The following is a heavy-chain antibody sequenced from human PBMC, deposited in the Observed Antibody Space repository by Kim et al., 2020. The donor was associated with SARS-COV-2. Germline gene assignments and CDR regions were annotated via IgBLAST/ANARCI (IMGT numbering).Heavy chain of an antibody. V-gene: IGHV3-23*01. CDR2: ISGSGDST. Sequence: GGSLRLSCAASGFTFSSSAMSWVRQAPGKGLEWVSSISGSGDSTYYADSVKGRFTISRDNPRNTLYLQMSSLRPEDTAVYFCAKVVSGGVYGSGVDPWGQGTLVTVSS. D-gene: IGHD3-10*01. J-gene: IGHJ5*02. CDR3: AKVVSGGVYGSGVDP. CDR1: GFTFSSSA.